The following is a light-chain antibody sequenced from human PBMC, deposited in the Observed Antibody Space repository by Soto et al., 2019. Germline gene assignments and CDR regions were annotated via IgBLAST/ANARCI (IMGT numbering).Light chain of an antibody. CDR2: RNN. CDR3: AAWEDSLSGPG. V-gene: IGLV1-47*01. Sequence: QSVLTQPPSASGTPGQRVTISCSGSSSNIGSNYVYWYQQLPGTAPKLLIYRNNQRPSVVPDRFSGSKSGTSASLAISGLRSEDEDDYYCAAWEDSLSGPGFGGGTMLTVL. CDR1: SSNIGSNY. J-gene: IGLJ2*01.